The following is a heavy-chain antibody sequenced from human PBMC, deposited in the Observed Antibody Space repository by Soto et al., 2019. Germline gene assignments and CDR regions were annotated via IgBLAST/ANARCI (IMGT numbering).Heavy chain of an antibody. CDR1: GYTFTSYG. D-gene: IGHD2-2*01. Sequence: SVKVSCKAAGYTFTSYGISLVRQAPGQGLEWMGWISAYNGNTNYAQKLQGRVTMTTDTSTSTAYMELRSLRSDDTAVYYCARSGPTATDWFDPWGQGTLVTVSS. CDR3: ARSGPTATDWFDP. V-gene: IGHV1-18*04. J-gene: IGHJ5*02. CDR2: ISAYNGNT.